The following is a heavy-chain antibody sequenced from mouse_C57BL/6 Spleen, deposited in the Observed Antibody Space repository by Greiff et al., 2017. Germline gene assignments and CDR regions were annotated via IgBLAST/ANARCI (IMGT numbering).Heavy chain of an antibody. CDR1: GYTFTSYW. V-gene: IGHV1-59*01. D-gene: IGHD2-1*01. CDR3: ARWGYGNCSYWYFDV. CDR2: IDPSDSYT. Sequence: QVQLKQPGAELVRPGTSVKLSCKASGYTFTSYWMHWVKQRPGQGLEWIGVIDPSDSYTNYNQKFKGKATLTVDTSSSTAYMQLSSLTSEDSAVYYCARWGYGNCSYWYFDVWGTGTTVTVSS. J-gene: IGHJ1*03.